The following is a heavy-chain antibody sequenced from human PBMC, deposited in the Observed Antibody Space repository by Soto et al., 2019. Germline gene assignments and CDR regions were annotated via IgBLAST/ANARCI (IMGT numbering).Heavy chain of an antibody. CDR2: INAGNGNT. D-gene: IGHD3-9*01. J-gene: IGHJ4*02. Sequence: ASVKVSCKASGYTFTSYAMHWVRQAPGQRLEWMGWINAGNGNTKYSQKFQGRVTITRDTSASTAYMELSSLRSEDTAVYYCARDYDILTGTTGGVYFDYWGQGTLVTVS. V-gene: IGHV1-3*01. CDR1: GYTFTSYA. CDR3: ARDYDILTGTTGGVYFDY.